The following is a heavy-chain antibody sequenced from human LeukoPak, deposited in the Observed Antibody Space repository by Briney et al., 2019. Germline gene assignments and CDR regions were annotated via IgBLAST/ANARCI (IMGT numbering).Heavy chain of an antibody. CDR3: ARSSYDSSGYWEYYFDY. CDR2: IIPIFGTA. D-gene: IGHD3-22*01. CDR1: GGTFSSYA. Sequence: SVKVSCKASGGTFSSYAISWVRQAPGQGLEWMGGIIPIFGTANYAQKFQGRVTITADESTSTAYMELSSLRSEDTAVYYCARSSYDSSGYWEYYFDYWGQGTLVTVSS. J-gene: IGHJ4*02. V-gene: IGHV1-69*13.